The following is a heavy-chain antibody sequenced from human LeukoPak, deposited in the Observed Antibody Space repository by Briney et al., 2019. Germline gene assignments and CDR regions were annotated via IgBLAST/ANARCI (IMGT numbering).Heavy chain of an antibody. CDR1: GFTFSSYA. CDR3: AKHRGYGSGSFPGLEYFQH. J-gene: IGHJ1*01. V-gene: IGHV3-30-3*02. D-gene: IGHD3-10*01. Sequence: PGGSLRLSCAASGFTFSSYAMHWVRQAPGKGLEWVAVISYDGSNKYYADSVKGRFTISRDNSETTLYLRMNSLRAEDTAVYYCAKHRGYGSGSFPGLEYFQHWGQGTLVTVSS. CDR2: ISYDGSNK.